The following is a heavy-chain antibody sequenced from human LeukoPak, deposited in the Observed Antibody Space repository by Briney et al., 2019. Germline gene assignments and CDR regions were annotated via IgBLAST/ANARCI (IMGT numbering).Heavy chain of an antibody. CDR3: ARRGGSSSRRSPIDY. CDR1: GFTFSDYW. CDR2: IKQDGSQR. V-gene: IGHV3-7*01. Sequence: AGGSLSLSCTASGFTFSDYWMTWVRQAPGKGPEWVANIKQDGSQRYYVDSVRGRFTISRDNAKNSLFLQMNGLRAEDTAVYYCARRGGSSSRRSPIDYWGQGTLVTVSS. D-gene: IGHD6-6*01. J-gene: IGHJ4*02.